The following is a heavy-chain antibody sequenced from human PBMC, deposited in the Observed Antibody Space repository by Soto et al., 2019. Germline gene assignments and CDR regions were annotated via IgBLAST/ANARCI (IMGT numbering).Heavy chain of an antibody. CDR3: ARGDCSGGSCYVYFQH. D-gene: IGHD2-15*01. CDR1: GGSISSYY. J-gene: IGHJ1*01. Sequence: QVQLQESGPGLVKPSETLSLTCTVSGGSISSYYWSWIRQPPGKGLEWIGYIYYSGSTNYNPSLKSRVTISVDTSKNQFSLKLSSVTAADTAVYYCARGDCSGGSCYVYFQHWGQGTLVTVSS. V-gene: IGHV4-59*01. CDR2: IYYSGST.